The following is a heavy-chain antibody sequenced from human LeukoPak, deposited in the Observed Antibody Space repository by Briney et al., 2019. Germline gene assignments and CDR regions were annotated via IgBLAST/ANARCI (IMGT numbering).Heavy chain of an antibody. CDR2: IKEDGSKT. V-gene: IGHV3-7*01. D-gene: IGHD2-15*01. CDR1: GFRFNTYW. CDR3: ARDSTLYCNDGSCHWGFDL. Sequence: GGSLRLSCAASGFRFNTYWLSWVRQAPGKGLEWVADIKEDGSKTYYVDSLKGRFTISRDNAKNSLYLQMNSLRAVDTAVYYCARDSTLYCNDGSCHWGFDLWGQGTVVTVSS. J-gene: IGHJ3*01.